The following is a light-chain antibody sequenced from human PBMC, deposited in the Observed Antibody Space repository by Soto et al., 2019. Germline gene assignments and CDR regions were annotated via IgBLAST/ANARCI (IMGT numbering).Light chain of an antibody. CDR1: SSDVGDYNY. CDR2: EVS. J-gene: IGLJ2*01. Sequence: QSVLTQPASVSGSPGQSITISCTGTSSDVGDYNYVSWYQRHPGKAPKLMIYEVSNRPSGVSNRFSGSKSGNTASLTISGLQAEDEADYYCSSYTSSSTVVLFGGGTKLTVL. CDR3: SSYTSSSTVVL. V-gene: IGLV2-14*01.